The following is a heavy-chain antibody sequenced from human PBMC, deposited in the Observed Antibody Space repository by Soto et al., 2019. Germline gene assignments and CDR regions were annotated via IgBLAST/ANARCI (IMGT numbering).Heavy chain of an antibody. CDR1: GYTFTSYG. J-gene: IGHJ5*02. CDR2: ISANNGNT. V-gene: IGHV1-18*01. CDR3: ARAYSPGLFDP. Sequence: QVQLVQSGAEVKKPGASVKVSCRASGYTFTSYGISWVRQAPGQGLEWMGWISANNGNTKYAQNFQGRVTMTTDTSTSTAYMALRSLRSDDTAVYYCARAYSPGLFDPWGQGTLVTVSS. D-gene: IGHD2-15*01.